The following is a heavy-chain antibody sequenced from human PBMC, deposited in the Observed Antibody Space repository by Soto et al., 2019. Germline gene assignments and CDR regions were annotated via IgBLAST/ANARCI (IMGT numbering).Heavy chain of an antibody. CDR1: GYTFTSYA. Sequence: ASVKVCCKASGYTFTSYAMHWVRQAPGQRLEWMGWINAGNGNTKYSQKFQGRVTITRDTSASTAYMELSSLRSEDTAVYYCARGGSLYWYFDLWGRGTRVTVSS. V-gene: IGHV1-3*01. D-gene: IGHD1-26*01. J-gene: IGHJ2*01. CDR2: INAGNGNT. CDR3: ARGGSLYWYFDL.